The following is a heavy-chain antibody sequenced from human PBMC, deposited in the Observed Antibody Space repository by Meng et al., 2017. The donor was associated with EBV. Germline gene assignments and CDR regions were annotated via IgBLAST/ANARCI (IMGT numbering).Heavy chain of an antibody. V-gene: IGHV1-69*01. Sequence: QVPYVQSAAEAKKPGSAVKVSCKTSGGPFRYYAISWVRQAPGQGLEWLGGFLPRLGAPNYAQKFHGRVKITADESTSTHYMDLSSLRSEDTAIYYCASESGRGYTPDYWGQGTLVTVSS. CDR3: ASESGRGYTPDY. J-gene: IGHJ4*02. CDR1: GGPFRYYA. D-gene: IGHD3-10*01. CDR2: FLPRLGAP.